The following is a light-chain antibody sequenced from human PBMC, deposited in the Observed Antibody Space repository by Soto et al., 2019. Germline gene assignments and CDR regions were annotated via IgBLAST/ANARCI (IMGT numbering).Light chain of an antibody. CDR3: SSYKSSSTLYV. J-gene: IGLJ1*01. CDR1: SSDVGGYTY. CDR2: EVN. V-gene: IGLV2-14*01. Sequence: QSALTQPASVSGSPRQSITISCTGASSDVGGYTYVSWYQQHPGKAPKLMIYEVNNRPSGVSNRFSGSKSGNTASLTISGLQAEDEADYYCSSYKSSSTLYVFGTGTKAPS.